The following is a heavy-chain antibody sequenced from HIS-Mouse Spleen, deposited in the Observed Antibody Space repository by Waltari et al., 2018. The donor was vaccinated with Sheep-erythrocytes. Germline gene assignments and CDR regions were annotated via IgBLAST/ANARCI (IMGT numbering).Heavy chain of an antibody. D-gene: IGHD5-12*01. CDR2: NSPGDAVT. V-gene: IGHV5-51*01. Sequence: EVQLVQSGAEVKKPGESLKISCKGSGYSFTSYWIGWVRQMPGKGLEWMGINSPGDAVTSCGPSFQGQVTISADKSISTAYLQWSSPKASDTAMYYCARLFYVDIVATTLFDYWGQGTLVTVSS. CDR3: ARLFYVDIVATTLFDY. J-gene: IGHJ4*02. CDR1: GYSFTSYW.